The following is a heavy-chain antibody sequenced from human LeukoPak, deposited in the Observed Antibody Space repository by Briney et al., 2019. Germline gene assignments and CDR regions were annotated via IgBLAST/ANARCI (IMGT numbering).Heavy chain of an antibody. J-gene: IGHJ3*02. CDR3: ARPVSDCSSTSCYTIFAFDI. D-gene: IGHD2-2*02. CDR1: GYTLTELS. V-gene: IGHV1-24*01. Sequence: GASVKVSCKVSGYTLTELSMHWVRQAPGKGLEWVGGFDPEDGETIYAQKFQGRVTMTEDTSTDTAYMELSILRSEDTAVYYCARPVSDCSSTSCYTIFAFDIWGQGTMVTVSS. CDR2: FDPEDGET.